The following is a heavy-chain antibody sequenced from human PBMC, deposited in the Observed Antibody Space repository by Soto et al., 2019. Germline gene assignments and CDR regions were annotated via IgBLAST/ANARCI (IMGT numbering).Heavy chain of an antibody. CDR2: IIPIFGTA. CDR1: GGTFSSYA. V-gene: IGHV1-69*13. Sequence: SVKVSCKASGGTFSSYAISWVRQAPGQGLEWMGGIIPIFGTANYAQKFQGRVTITADESTSTAYMELSSLRSEDTAVYYCARARYQRFGELVLDYWGQGTLVTVSS. CDR3: ARARYQRFGELVLDY. D-gene: IGHD3-10*01. J-gene: IGHJ4*02.